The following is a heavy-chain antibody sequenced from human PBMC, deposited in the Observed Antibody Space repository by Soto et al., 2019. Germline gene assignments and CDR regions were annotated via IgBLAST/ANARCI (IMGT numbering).Heavy chain of an antibody. J-gene: IGHJ4*02. V-gene: IGHV3-53*01. Sequence: PGGSLRLSCAASGFTVSSNYMSWVRQAPGKGLEWVSVIYSGGSTYYADSVKGRFTISRDNSKNTLYLQMNSLRAEDTAVYYCASPDYDILTGYYNNDYWGQGTLVTVSS. CDR1: GFTVSSNY. CDR2: IYSGGST. D-gene: IGHD3-9*01. CDR3: ASPDYDILTGYYNNDY.